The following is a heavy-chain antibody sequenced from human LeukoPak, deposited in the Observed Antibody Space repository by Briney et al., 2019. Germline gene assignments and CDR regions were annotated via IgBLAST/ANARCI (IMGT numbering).Heavy chain of an antibody. CDR1: GGSISSGAYY. D-gene: IGHD3-10*01. CDR2: IYYSGST. V-gene: IGHV4-31*03. CDR3: ARGYGSGFAY. J-gene: IGHJ4*02. Sequence: ASQTLSLTCTVSGGSISSGAYYWSWIRQHPGKGLEWIGYIYYSGSTYYNPSLKSRVTISVDTSKNQFSLKVSSVTAADTAVYYCARGYGSGFAYWGQGTLVTVSS.